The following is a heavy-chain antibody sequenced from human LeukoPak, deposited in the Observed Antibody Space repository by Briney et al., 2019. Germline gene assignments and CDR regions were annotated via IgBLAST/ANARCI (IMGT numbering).Heavy chain of an antibody. CDR2: IWYDGSNK. CDR3: ASELRGYGSFDY. CDR1: GVTFSSYG. Sequence: GRSLRLSCAASGVTFSSYGMHWVRQAPGKGLEWVAVIWYDGSNKYYADSVKGRFTISRDNSKNTLYLQMNSLRAEDTAVYYCASELRGYGSFDYWGQGTLVTVSS. J-gene: IGHJ4*02. V-gene: IGHV3-33*01. D-gene: IGHD4-17*01.